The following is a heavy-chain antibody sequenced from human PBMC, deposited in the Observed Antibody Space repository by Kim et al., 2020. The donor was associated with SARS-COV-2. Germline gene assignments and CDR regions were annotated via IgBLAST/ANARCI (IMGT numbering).Heavy chain of an antibody. CDR3: TTGLVGAFNPFDY. V-gene: IGHV3-15*01. CDR2: IKSQVDGGTT. J-gene: IGHJ4*02. Sequence: GGSLRLSCAASGFTFRTSWMSWVRQAPGKGLEWVGRIKSQVDGGTTDYAPHMKGRFTISRDDSQNTLYLEMNGLTIEDTAMYFCTTGLVGAFNPFDYWGQGTLVTVSS. D-gene: IGHD1-26*01. CDR1: GFTFRTSW.